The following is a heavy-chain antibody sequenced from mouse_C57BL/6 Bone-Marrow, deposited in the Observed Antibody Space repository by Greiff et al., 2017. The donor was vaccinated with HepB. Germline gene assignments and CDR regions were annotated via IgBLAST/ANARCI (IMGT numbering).Heavy chain of an antibody. D-gene: IGHD1-1*01. J-gene: IGHJ1*03. CDR1: GFTFSSYA. CDR3: TRAIYYYGSSWYFDV. CDR2: ISSGGDYI. V-gene: IGHV5-9-1*02. Sequence: EVMLVESGEGLVKPGGSLKLSCAASGFTFSSYAMSWVRQTPEKRLEWVAYISSGGDYIYYADTVKGRFTISRDNASNTLYLQMSSLKSEDTAMYYFTRAIYYYGSSWYFDVWGTGTTVTVSS.